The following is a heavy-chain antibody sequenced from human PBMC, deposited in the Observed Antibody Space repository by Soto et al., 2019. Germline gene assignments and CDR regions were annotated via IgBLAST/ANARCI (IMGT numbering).Heavy chain of an antibody. CDR1: GFTFSTSS. Sequence: DVQLVESGGGLVQPGGSLRLSCAASGFTFSTSSMNWVRQAPGKGLEWVSYISSSSIIYYADSVKGRFTISRDNVKNSLYLQMNSLRAEDTAVYYGAIDLAIDPDVWGKGTTVTVSS. J-gene: IGHJ6*04. CDR3: AIDLAIDPDV. V-gene: IGHV3-48*01. D-gene: IGHD5-12*01. CDR2: ISSSSII.